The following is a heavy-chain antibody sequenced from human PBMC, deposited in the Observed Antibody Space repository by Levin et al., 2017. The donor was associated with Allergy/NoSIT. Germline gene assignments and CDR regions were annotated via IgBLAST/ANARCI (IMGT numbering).Heavy chain of an antibody. CDR1: GYSFTGYY. CDR2: INPNSGGT. D-gene: IGHD5-18*01. CDR3: AKVGREDNTYGHFDY. J-gene: IGHJ4*02. V-gene: IGHV1-2*02. Sequence: ASVKVSCKASGYSFTGYYMHWVRQAPGQGLEWMGWINPNSGGTDYAQKFQGRVTMTRDTSISTAYMELSSLTSDDTAVYYCAKVGREDNTYGHFDYWGQGTLVTVSS.